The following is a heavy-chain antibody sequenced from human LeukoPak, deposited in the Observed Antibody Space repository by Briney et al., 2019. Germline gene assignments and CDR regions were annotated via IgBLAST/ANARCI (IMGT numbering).Heavy chain of an antibody. D-gene: IGHD3-3*01. J-gene: IGHJ4*02. CDR1: GFTFSSYS. CDR3: ARDRSGPFDY. V-gene: IGHV3-21*01. Sequence: SGGSLRLSCAASGFTFSSYSMNWLRQAPGKGLEWVSSISSSSSYIYYADSVKGRFTISRDNAKNSLYLQMNSLRAEDTAVYYCARDRSGPFDYWGQGTLVTVSS. CDR2: ISSSSSYI.